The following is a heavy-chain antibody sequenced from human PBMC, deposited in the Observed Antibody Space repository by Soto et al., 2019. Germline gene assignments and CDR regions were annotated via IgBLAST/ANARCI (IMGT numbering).Heavy chain of an antibody. J-gene: IGHJ4*02. CDR3: TKGAWLGY. V-gene: IGHV3-23*01. Sequence: EVQVLESEGDLVEPGGSLRLSCAASGFSFNTFDMSWVRQAPGKGLEWVSVILGRDDTTYYADSVKGRFTISRDTFKNTLHLQMNSLRVEDTALYFCTKGAWLGYWGQGTLVTVSS. CDR1: GFSFNTFD. D-gene: IGHD5-12*01. CDR2: ILGRDDTT.